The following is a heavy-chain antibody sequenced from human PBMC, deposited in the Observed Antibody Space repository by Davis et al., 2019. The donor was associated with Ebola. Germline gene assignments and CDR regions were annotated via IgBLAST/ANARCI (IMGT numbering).Heavy chain of an antibody. J-gene: IGHJ4*02. D-gene: IGHD3-16*01. CDR2: IIPIFGTA. CDR1: GGTFSSFA. Sequence: AASVKVSCKASGGTFSSFAISWVRQAPGQELEWMGGIIPIFGTANYAQKFQGRVTITADGSTSTAYMELSSLRYEDTAVYYCARVGGVIGLDWGQGTLVTVSS. V-gene: IGHV1-69*13. CDR3: ARVGGVIGLD.